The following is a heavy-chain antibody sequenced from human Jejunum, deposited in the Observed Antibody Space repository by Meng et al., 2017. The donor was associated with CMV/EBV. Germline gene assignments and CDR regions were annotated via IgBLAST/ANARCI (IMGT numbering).Heavy chain of an antibody. CDR2: ISGSSTVT. J-gene: IGHJ4*02. V-gene: IGHV3-11*05. CDR1: GFSFSDYY. CDR3: TRDPRACDY. Sequence: VQVVAAGGGLVEPGGSLRLSCKASGFSFSDYYMTWIRHTPGKGPEWLAYISGSSTVTNYADSVKGRFTISRDNVNNLLYLQMNSLRADDTAVYYCTRDPRACDYWGQGTPVTVSS.